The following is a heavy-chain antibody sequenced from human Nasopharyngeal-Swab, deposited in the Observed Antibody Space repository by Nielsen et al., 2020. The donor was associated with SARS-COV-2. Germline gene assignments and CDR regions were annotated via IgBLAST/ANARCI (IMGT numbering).Heavy chain of an antibody. V-gene: IGHV3-53*01. CDR2: TEIGGTT. CDR3: AREGEAGFDY. J-gene: IGHJ4*02. D-gene: IGHD3-16*01. CDR1: GFTFSSYA. Sequence: GGSLRLSCAASGFTFSSYAMHWVRQAPGKGLEWVSVTEIGGTTHYADSVKGRFSISRDSSTNTLYLQMNNVRAEDTAVYYCAREGEAGFDYWGQGTLVTVSS.